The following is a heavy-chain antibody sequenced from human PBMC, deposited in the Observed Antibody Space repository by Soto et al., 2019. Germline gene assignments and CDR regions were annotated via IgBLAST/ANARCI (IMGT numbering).Heavy chain of an antibody. CDR1: GFRFSLFW. D-gene: IGHD3-16*01. J-gene: IGHJ4*02. CDR3: ARTGWPQSSYYFDY. V-gene: IGHV3-7*03. Sequence: GSLRLSCAASGFRFSLFWMSWVRQTPGKGLEWVANINEDGSEKFFADSVKGRFTISRDNAKNSLSLQMNSLTADDTAVYYCARTGWPQSSYYFDYWGQGTLVTVSS. CDR2: INEDGSEK.